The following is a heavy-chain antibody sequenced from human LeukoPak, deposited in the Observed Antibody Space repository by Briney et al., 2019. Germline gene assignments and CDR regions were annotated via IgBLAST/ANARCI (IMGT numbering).Heavy chain of an antibody. CDR1: GFSFSSYG. J-gene: IGHJ6*03. V-gene: IGHV3-30*02. Sequence: GGSLRLSCAGSGFSFSSYGMHWVRQAPGKGLEWMAFIRSDGSNKYYADSVKGRFTISRDNSKNTLYLQMNSLRAEDTAVYYCARNWNYMDVWGKGTTVTVSS. D-gene: IGHD1-1*01. CDR3: ARNWNYMDV. CDR2: IRSDGSNK.